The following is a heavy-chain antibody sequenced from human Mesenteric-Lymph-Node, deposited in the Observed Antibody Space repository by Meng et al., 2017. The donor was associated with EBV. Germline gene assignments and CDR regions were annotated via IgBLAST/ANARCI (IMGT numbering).Heavy chain of an antibody. CDR3: ARGEKGPIDY. CDR1: GGSFSGYY. CDR2: INHSGST. V-gene: IGHV4-34*01. Sequence: HVQLQQWGAGLLKPSEALSLTCAVYGGSFSGYYWSWNRQPPGKGLEWIGEINHSGSTNYNPSLKSRVTISVDTSKNQFSLKLSSVTAADTAVYYCARGEKGPIDYWGQGTLVTVSS. J-gene: IGHJ4*02.